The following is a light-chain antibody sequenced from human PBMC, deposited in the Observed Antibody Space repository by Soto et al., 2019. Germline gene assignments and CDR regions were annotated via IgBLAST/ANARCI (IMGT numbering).Light chain of an antibody. CDR3: QRSHNWT. Sequence: DRLMTQSPATLSVSPGERATLSCRASQSVGSNLAWYQHKPGQAPRLLIYGASTRATGVPARFSGSGSGTEFTLTISSLQSEDFAVYYCQRSHNWTFGQGSKVE. CDR1: QSVGSN. J-gene: IGKJ1*01. V-gene: IGKV3-15*01. CDR2: GAS.